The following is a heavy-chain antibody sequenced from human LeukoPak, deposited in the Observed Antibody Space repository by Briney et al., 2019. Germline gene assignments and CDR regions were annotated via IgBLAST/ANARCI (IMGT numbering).Heavy chain of an antibody. CDR3: ATPTFQPGLIDS. J-gene: IGHJ4*02. D-gene: IGHD2-2*01. V-gene: IGHV3-21*05. CDR2: INDDSSDI. Sequence: GGSLRLSCGASGFTFSLYAMNWVRQAPGKGLEWVSYINDDSSDIHYANSVRGRFTISRDNARNTLHLQLSSLRAEDTAVYYCATPTFQPGLIDSWGQGTLVIVSS. CDR1: GFTFSLYA.